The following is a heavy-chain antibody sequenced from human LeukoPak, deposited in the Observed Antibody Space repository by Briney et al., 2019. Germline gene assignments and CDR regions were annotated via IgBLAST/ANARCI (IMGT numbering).Heavy chain of an antibody. CDR3: ARARYCTSGTCYSDY. D-gene: IGHD2-8*01. J-gene: IGHJ4*02. V-gene: IGHV3-74*01. Sequence: GGSLRLSCAASGFTFSTYWMQWVRQAPGKGLVWVSRINGVGSDTIYADSVKGRFTISRDNAKNTLYLQMNSLRADDTAVYYCARARYCTSGTCYSDYWGQGTLVTVSS. CDR2: INGVGSDT. CDR1: GFTFSTYW.